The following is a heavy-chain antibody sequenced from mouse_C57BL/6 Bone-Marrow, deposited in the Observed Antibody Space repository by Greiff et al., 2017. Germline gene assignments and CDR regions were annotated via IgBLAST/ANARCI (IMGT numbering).Heavy chain of an antibody. CDR2: IYPGDGDT. CDR3: ALRVAY. Sequence: VQLQQSGPELVKPGASVKLSCTASGYAFSSSWMNWVQQRPGKGLEWIGRIYPGDGDTNYNGKVKGKATLTADNSSSTAYMQLSSLTSEDSAVYFCALRVAYGGQGTVVTVSA. V-gene: IGHV1-82*01. J-gene: IGHJ3*01. CDR1: GYAFSSSW.